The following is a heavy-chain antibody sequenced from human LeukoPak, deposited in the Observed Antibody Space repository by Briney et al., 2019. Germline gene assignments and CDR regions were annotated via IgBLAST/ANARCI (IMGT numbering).Heavy chain of an antibody. V-gene: IGHV3-23*01. D-gene: IGHD6-6*01. CDR2: ISASGGST. CDR3: ARAYSSSSHFDY. J-gene: IGHJ4*02. Sequence: PGGSLRLSCAASGFTFSSSAMSWVRQVPGKGLEWVSGISASGGSTYYADSVRGRFTISRDNSKNTLYLQMNSLRAEDTAVYYCARAYSSSSHFDYWGQGTLVTVSS. CDR1: GFTFSSSA.